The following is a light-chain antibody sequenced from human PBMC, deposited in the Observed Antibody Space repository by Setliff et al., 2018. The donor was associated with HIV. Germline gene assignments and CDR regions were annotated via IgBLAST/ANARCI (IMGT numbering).Light chain of an antibody. Sequence: SYELTQPPSVSLAPGKTARITCGGNNIGRKSGHWYQQKPGQAPVLVVSYDSDRPSGIPERFSGSISGNTATLTISRVEAGDEADDDGQVWDSISDHGVCGGGTK. CDR2: YDS. CDR3: QVWDSISDHGV. CDR1: NIGRKS. J-gene: IGLJ3*02. V-gene: IGLV3-21*04.